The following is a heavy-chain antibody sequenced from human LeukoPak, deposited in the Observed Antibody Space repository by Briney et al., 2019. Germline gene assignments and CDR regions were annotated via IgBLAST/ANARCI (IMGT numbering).Heavy chain of an antibody. J-gene: IGHJ4*02. Sequence: PGGSLRLSCAASGFSLSSYPMSSVRQAPGKGLEWVSTINDSGGSTYYADSVKGRFTISRDNSKNTLYLQMNGLRDEDTDVYYCAKEIRIQVWRGFDYWGQGTLVTVSA. V-gene: IGHV3-23*01. D-gene: IGHD5-18*01. CDR2: INDSGGST. CDR3: AKEIRIQVWRGFDY. CDR1: GFSLSSYP.